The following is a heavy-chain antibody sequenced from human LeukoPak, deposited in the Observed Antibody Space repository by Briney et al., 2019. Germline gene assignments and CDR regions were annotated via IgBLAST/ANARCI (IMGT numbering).Heavy chain of an antibody. D-gene: IGHD1-1*01. CDR3: AKGERGLYYYYYMDV. Sequence: PGGSLRLSCAASGFTFSSYAMSWVRQAPGKGLEWVSAISGSGGSTYYADSVKGRFTISRDNSKNTLYLQMNSLRAEDTAVYYCAKGERGLYYYYYMDVWGKGTTVTVSS. V-gene: IGHV3-23*01. CDR1: GFTFSSYA. J-gene: IGHJ6*03. CDR2: ISGSGGST.